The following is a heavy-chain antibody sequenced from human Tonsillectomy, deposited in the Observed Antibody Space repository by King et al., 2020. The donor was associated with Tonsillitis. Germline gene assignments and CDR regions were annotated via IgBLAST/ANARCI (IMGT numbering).Heavy chain of an antibody. D-gene: IGHD1-26*01. J-gene: IGHJ4*02. CDR1: GGSITNYY. Sequence: VQLQESGPGLVKPSETLSLTCTVSGGSITNYYWSWIRQPPGKGLAWIGYILYSASSNYNPSLKSRLTISVDTSKKQFSLKLSSVTAAYTAVYYCAVGPIGGLDYWGQGTLVTVSS. CDR2: ILYSASS. CDR3: AVGPIGGLDY. V-gene: IGHV4-59*08.